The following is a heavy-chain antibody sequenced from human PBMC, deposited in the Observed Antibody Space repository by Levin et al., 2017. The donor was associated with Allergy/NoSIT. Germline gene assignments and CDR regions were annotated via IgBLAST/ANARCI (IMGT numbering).Heavy chain of an antibody. CDR2: IREDGSEQ. D-gene: IGHD3-10*01. V-gene: IGHV3-7*04. CDR3: ARDQNYSGSGSYYRVDFDA. CDR1: GFTFSNFW. Sequence: GGSLRLSCAASGFTFSNFWMTWVRQAPGKGLEWVANIREDGSEQYYVDSVEGRFTISRDNAEESLYLQMNSLRADDTAVYYWARDQNYSGSGSYYRVDFDAWGQGTEVTVSS. J-gene: IGHJ3*01.